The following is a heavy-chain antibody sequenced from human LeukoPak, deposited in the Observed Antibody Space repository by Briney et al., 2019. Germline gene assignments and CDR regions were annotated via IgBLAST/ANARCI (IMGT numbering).Heavy chain of an antibody. J-gene: IGHJ1*01. CDR2: IYSGDTT. CDR3: ARDLTTSSTAYLHY. CDR1: GFTVSSNY. V-gene: IGHV3-53*01. D-gene: IGHD6-6*01. Sequence: GGSLRLSCAASGFTVSSNYMSWVRQAPGKGLEWVSVIYSGDTTYYADSVKGRFTISRDNSKNTLYLQMNSLRAEDSAVYYCARDLTTSSTAYLHYWGQGTLVTVSS.